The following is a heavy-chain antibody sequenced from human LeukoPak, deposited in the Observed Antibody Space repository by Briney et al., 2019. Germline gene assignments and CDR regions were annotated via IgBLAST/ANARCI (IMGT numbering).Heavy chain of an antibody. V-gene: IGHV1-69*13. Sequence: SVKVSCKASVCTFSSYAISWVRQAPGQGLEWMGGIIPIFGTANYAQKFQGRVTITADESTSTAYMELSSLRSEDTAVYYCARQSHYYGSGSYYNLRFDPWGQGTLVTVSS. D-gene: IGHD3-10*01. CDR3: ARQSHYYGSGSYYNLRFDP. J-gene: IGHJ5*02. CDR2: IIPIFGTA. CDR1: VCTFSSYA.